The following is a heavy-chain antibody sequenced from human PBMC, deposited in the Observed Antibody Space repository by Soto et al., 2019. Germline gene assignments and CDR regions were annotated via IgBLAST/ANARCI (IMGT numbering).Heavy chain of an antibody. CDR1: GFTFSSYG. CDR2: SSATGAGT. D-gene: IGHD1-7*01. Sequence: PGGSLRLSCAASGFTFSSYGMTWVRQAPGKGLEWVSFSSATGAGTYYADSVKGRFTISRDNSKNTLYLQMTSLRADDTAVYYCAKDRRAGGNYGFYSDFSGQAALVTFST. CDR3: AKDRRAGGNYGFYSDF. V-gene: IGHV3-23*01. J-gene: IGHJ4*02.